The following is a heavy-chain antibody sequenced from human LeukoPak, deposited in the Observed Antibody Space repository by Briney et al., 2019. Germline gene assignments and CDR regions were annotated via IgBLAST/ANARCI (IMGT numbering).Heavy chain of an antibody. D-gene: IGHD1-1*01. V-gene: IGHV4-4*02. CDR1: GGSISSSNW. CDR3: ARVTGTTPFDY. Sequence: PSETLSLTCAVSGGSISSSNWWSWVRQPPGKGLEWIGEISHSGSINYNPSLESRVTISVDKSKNQFSLRLSSVTAADTAVYFCARVTGTTPFDYWGQGTLVTVSS. CDR2: ISHSGSI. J-gene: IGHJ4*02.